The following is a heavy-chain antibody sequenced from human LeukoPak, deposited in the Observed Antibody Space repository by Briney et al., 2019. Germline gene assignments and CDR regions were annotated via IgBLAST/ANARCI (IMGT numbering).Heavy chain of an antibody. V-gene: IGHV4-59*01. D-gene: IGHD1-7*01. CDR2: IHHTGKN. CDR3: AKWHEKLLAFDS. CDR1: GGSITSYY. J-gene: IGHJ4*02. Sequence: SETLSLTCAVSGGSITSYYWNWIRQPPGKGLEWIGYIHHTGKNWYNPPLQSRVTLSVDASKSEFSLRLNSVTAADTAVYYCAKWHEKLLAFDSWGQGTLVTVSS.